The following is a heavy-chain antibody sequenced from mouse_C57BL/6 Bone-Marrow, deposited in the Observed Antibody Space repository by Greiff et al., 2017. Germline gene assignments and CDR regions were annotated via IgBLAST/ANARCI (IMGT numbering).Heavy chain of an antibody. CDR1: GYTFTSYW. V-gene: IGHV1-61*01. CDR3: ARVGDYYGSLVLFDY. J-gene: IGHJ2*01. Sequence: VQLQQPGAELVRPGSSVKLSCKASGYTFTSYWMDWVKQRPGQGLEWIGNIYPSDSETHYNQKFKDKATLTVDKSSSTAYMQLSSLTSEDSAVXYCARVGDYYGSLVLFDYWGQGTTLTVSS. CDR2: IYPSDSET. D-gene: IGHD1-1*01.